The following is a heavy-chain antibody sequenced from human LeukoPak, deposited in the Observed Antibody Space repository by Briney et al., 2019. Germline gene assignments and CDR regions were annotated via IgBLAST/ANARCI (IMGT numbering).Heavy chain of an antibody. V-gene: IGHV4-59*08. D-gene: IGHD4-11*01. CDR3: ARGMTTVTH. J-gene: IGHJ4*02. CDR2: IYYSGST. Sequence: PSETLSLTCTVSGDSMSSYYWSWIRQPPGKGLEWIGHIYYSGSTDYNPSLKSRVTISVDTSRNQFSLKLSSVTAADTAVYYCARGMTTVTHWGQGTLVTVSS. CDR1: GDSMSSYY.